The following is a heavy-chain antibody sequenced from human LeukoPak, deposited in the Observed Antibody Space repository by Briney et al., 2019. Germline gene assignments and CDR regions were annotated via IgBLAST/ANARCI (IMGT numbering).Heavy chain of an antibody. D-gene: IGHD3-16*02. Sequence: SETLSITCAVDGGSFSGYYWSWIRQPPGKGLEWIGEINHSGSTNYNPSLKSRVTISVDTSKNQFSLKLSSVTAADTAVYYCASGRTYDYVWGSYRYEYFDYWGQGTLVTVSS. CDR3: ASGRTYDYVWGSYRYEYFDY. V-gene: IGHV4-34*01. J-gene: IGHJ4*02. CDR1: GGSFSGYY. CDR2: INHSGST.